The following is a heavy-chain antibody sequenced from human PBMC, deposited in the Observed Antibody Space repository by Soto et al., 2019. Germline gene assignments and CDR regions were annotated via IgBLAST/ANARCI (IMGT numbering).Heavy chain of an antibody. CDR1: GGTFSSYA. Sequence: SVKVSCKASGGTFSSYAISWVRQAPGQGLEWMGGIIPIFGTANYAQKFQGRVTITADKSASTAYMELSSLRSEDTAVYYCASQWLRSPQSRYDYYGMDVWGQGTTVTVSS. D-gene: IGHD5-12*01. CDR2: IIPIFGTA. J-gene: IGHJ6*02. V-gene: IGHV1-69*06. CDR3: ASQWLRSPQSRYDYYGMDV.